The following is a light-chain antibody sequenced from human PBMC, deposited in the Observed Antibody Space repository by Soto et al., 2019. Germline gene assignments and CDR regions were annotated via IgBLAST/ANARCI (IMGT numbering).Light chain of an antibody. V-gene: IGLV1-44*01. CDR1: SSNIGTNT. CDR3: AAWDGSLKGVV. J-gene: IGLJ2*01. CDR2: NDN. Sequence: QSVPTQAPSASGTPGQRVTISCSGSSSNIGTNTVNWYQQLPGTAPKLLIYNDNQRPSGVPARFSGAKSDTSASLAISGLQYDDEADYYCAAWDGSLKGVVFGGGTKLTVL.